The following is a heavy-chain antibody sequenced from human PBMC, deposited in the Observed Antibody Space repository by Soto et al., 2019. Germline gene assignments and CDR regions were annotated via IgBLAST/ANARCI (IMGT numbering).Heavy chain of an antibody. D-gene: IGHD6-13*01. CDR2: INPNSGGT. V-gene: IGHV1-2*04. J-gene: IGHJ6*02. CDR3: ARDSAGIAAAGTYSYGMDV. Sequence: GASVKVSCKASGYTLTVYYMHWVRQSPGQGLEWMGWINPNSGGTNYAQKFQGWVTMTRDTSISTAYMELSRLRSDDTAVYYCARDSAGIAAAGTYSYGMDVWGQGTTVTVSS. CDR1: GYTLTVYY.